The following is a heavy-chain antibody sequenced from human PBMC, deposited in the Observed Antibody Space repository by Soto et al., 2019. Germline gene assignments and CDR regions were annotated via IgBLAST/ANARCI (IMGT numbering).Heavy chain of an antibody. D-gene: IGHD3-10*01. V-gene: IGHV4-59*11. J-gene: IGHJ5*02. CDR1: GGSISSHY. Sequence: SETLSLTCTVSGGSISSHYWSWIRQPPGEGLEWIGYIYYSGSTNYNPSLKSRVTISVDTSKNQFSLKLSSVPAADTVVYYCARSYNWFDPWGQGTLVTVS. CDR2: IYYSGST. CDR3: ARSYNWFDP.